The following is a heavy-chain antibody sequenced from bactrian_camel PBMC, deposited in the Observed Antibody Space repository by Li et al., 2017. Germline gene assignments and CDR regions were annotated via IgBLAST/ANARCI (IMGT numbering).Heavy chain of an antibody. Sequence: HVQLVESGGGLVQPGGSLRLSCAASGFTFSNYHMTWVRQAPGKGLEWVSVIYGDGSNTYYAESVKGRFTISRDNAKNTLYLKLNSLKTEDMAMYYCANLGMGYWGQGTQVTVS. J-gene: IGHJ6*01. V-gene: IGHV3S6*01. CDR1: GFTFSNYH. CDR2: IYGDGSNT. CDR3: ANLGMGY.